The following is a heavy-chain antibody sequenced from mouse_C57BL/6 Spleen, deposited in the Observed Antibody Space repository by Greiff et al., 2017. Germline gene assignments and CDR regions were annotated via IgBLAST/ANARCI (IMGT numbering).Heavy chain of an antibody. D-gene: IGHD3-3*01. CDR2: IYPGDGDT. V-gene: IGHV1-82*01. Sequence: QVQLQQSGPELVKPGASVKISCKASGYAFSSSWMNWVKQRPGEGLEWIGRIYPGDGDTNYNGKFKGKATLTADKSSSTAYMQLSTLTSEDSAVYICARSEGSCPFGYWGQGSTLSVSS. CDR3: ARSEGSCPFGY. CDR1: GYAFSSSW. J-gene: IGHJ2*01.